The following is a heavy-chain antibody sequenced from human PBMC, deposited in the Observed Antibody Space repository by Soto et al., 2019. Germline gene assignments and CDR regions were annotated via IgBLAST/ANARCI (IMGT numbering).Heavy chain of an antibody. V-gene: IGHV1-69*01. CDR1: GGTFSSYA. Sequence: SVKESCKASGGTFSSYAISWVRQAPGQGLEWMGGIIPIFGTANYAQKFQGRVTITADESTSTAYMELSSLRSEDTAVYYCAREWSRAYYYYGMDVWGQGTTVTVSS. J-gene: IGHJ6*02. D-gene: IGHD3-3*01. CDR3: AREWSRAYYYYGMDV. CDR2: IIPIFGTA.